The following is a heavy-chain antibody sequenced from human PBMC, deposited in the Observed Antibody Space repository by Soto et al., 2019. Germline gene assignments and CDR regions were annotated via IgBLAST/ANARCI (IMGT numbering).Heavy chain of an antibody. V-gene: IGHV4-39*01. CDR1: SGSVKSSSYY. CDR2: IYYSGRA. D-gene: IGHD6-13*01. CDR3: ARHEGGAAADRPLDY. J-gene: IGHJ4*02. Sequence: QLRLQESGPGLVTSSETLSLTCTVSSGSVKSSSYYWGWIRQPPGKGLEWIASIYYSGRAHNNPDLGCLVTMSIDAYAKQFSLKMTSVTAEDTAVYYCARHEGGAAADRPLDYWGQGTLVTVSS.